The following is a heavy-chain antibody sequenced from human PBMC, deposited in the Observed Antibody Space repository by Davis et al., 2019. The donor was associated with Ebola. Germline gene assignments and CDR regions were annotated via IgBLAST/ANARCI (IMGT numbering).Heavy chain of an antibody. V-gene: IGHV1-18*01. D-gene: IGHD3-16*01. CDR2: SSAYNGNI. CDR1: GFNFISYG. J-gene: IGHJ5*02. CDR3: ARDHPISWGGRGGLGEQNWFDP. Sequence: AASVKVSCKGSGFNFISYGFSWVRQAPGQGLEWLGWSSAYNGNINYAQKFQGRVTMTTDTSTTTAYMELRSLRSDDTAVYYCARDHPISWGGRGGLGEQNWFDPWGQGTLVTVSS.